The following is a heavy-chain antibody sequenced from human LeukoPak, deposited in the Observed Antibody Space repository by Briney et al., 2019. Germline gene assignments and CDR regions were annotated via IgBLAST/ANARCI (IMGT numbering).Heavy chain of an antibody. V-gene: IGHV4-39*01. CDR1: GGSISSYY. CDR3: ARHCCTGPSKRVFDF. Sequence: PSETLSLTCTVSGGSISSYYWSWIRQPPGKGLEWIGTISYSGNTDYNPSLRSRVAVSVDTSNNQFSLRLSSVTAADTAVYHCARHCCTGPSKRVFDFWGQGTMVTVSS. D-gene: IGHD2-8*02. J-gene: IGHJ3*01. CDR2: ISYSGNT.